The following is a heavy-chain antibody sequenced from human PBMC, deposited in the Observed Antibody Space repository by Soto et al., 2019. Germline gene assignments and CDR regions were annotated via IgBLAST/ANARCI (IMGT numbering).Heavy chain of an antibody. CDR3: ARKGIVRDQLLMREGYYYYGMDV. V-gene: IGHV5-51*01. J-gene: IGHJ6*02. CDR1: GYSFTSYW. D-gene: IGHD2-2*01. CDR2: IYPGDSDT. Sequence: GESLTISCKGSGYSFTSYWIGWVRQMPGKGLEWMGIIYPGDSDTRYSPSFQGQVTISADKSISTAYLQWSSLKASDTAMYYCARKGIVRDQLLMREGYYYYGMDVWGQGTTVTVSS.